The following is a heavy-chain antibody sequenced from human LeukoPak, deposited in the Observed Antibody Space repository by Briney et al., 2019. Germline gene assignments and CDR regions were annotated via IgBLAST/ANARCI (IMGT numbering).Heavy chain of an antibody. CDR2: ITANARSK. J-gene: IGHJ6*03. CDR3: ARGPSSYFYMDV. V-gene: IGHV3-64*02. CDR1: GFTFSDYT. Sequence: GGSLRLSCAGSGFTFSDYTMHWVRQGPGKGLEYVSAITANARSKYHADSVRGRFTISRDNSKDTLYLQMGSLRPEDTAVYYCARGPSSYFYMDVWGKGTTVTISS.